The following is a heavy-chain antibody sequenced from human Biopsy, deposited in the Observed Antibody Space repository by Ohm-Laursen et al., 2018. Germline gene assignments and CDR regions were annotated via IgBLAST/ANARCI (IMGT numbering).Heavy chain of an antibody. CDR1: GFPFSDYY. J-gene: IGHJ6*02. CDR3: ARDTRRSPYGMDV. D-gene: IGHD1-26*01. CDR2: ISDGGTTI. V-gene: IGHV3-11*01. Sequence: SLRLSCTASGFPFSDYYMRWTRQAPGKGLDWVSYISDGGTTIYYADSVKGRFTISRDNAKKSLYLQMNSLRAEDTAVYYCARDTRRSPYGMDVWGQGTTVTVSS.